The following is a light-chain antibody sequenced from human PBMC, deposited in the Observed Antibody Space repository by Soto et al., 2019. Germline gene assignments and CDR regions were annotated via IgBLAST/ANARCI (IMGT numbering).Light chain of an antibody. Sequence: NFMLTQPHSVSESPGKTVTISCTRSSGSIDSNYAQWYQQRPGSAPTTVLYEDHQRPSGVPDRFSGSIDSSSNSASLTISGLKTEDEADYYCQSYDSGILVFGGGTKLTVL. CDR1: SGSIDSNY. CDR2: EDH. CDR3: QSYDSGILV. V-gene: IGLV6-57*04. J-gene: IGLJ3*02.